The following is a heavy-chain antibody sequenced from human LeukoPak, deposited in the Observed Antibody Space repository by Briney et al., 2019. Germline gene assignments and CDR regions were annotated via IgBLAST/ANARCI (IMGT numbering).Heavy chain of an antibody. V-gene: IGHV1-69*04. CDR3: ARDYEQTNYYGMDV. CDR2: IIPILGIA. J-gene: IGHJ6*02. CDR1: GGTFSSYA. D-gene: IGHD5-12*01. Sequence: ASVTVSCKASGGTFSSYAISWVRQAPGQGLEWMGRIIPILGIANYAQKFQGRVTITADKSTSTAYMELSSLRSEDTAVYYCARDYEQTNYYGMDVWGQGTTVTVSS.